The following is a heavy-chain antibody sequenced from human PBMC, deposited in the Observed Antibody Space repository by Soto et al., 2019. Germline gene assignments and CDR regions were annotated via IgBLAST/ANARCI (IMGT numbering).Heavy chain of an antibody. CDR3: ARGRVLRFLEWLSTKYYYYYGMDV. CDR2: IYYSGST. J-gene: IGHJ6*02. D-gene: IGHD3-3*01. Sequence: LSLTCTVSGGSVSSGSYYWSWIRQPPGKGLEWIGYIYYSGSTNYNPSLKSRVTISVDTSKNQFSLKLSSVTAADTAVYYCARGRVLRFLEWLSTKYYYYYGMDVWGQGTTVTVSS. V-gene: IGHV4-61*01. CDR1: GGSVSSGSYY.